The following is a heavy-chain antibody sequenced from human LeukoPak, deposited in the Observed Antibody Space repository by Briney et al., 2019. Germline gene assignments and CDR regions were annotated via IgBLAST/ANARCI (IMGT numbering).Heavy chain of an antibody. D-gene: IGHD3-22*01. CDR3: ARSGHYYDSSGYYRATTHAFDY. V-gene: IGHV3-21*06. CDR1: AFTFSHYY. J-gene: IGHJ4*02. Sequence: GGSLRLSCAASAFTFSHYYMTWVRQAPGKGLEWVSSISGSSGYIFYADSVKGRITISRDNAKNSLYLQMNSLRAEDTAVYYCARSGHYYDSSGYYRATTHAFDYWGQGTLVTVSS. CDR2: ISGSSGYI.